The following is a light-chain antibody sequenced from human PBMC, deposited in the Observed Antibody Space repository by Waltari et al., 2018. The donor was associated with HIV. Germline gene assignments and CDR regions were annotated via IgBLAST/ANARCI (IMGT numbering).Light chain of an antibody. V-gene: IGLV1-47*01. CDR2: KNS. CDR1: RSSIGFSY. Sequence: QSVLTQPPPASGTPGRRVPIPCSGTRSSIGFSYVYWNQQLPGEAPNLLVSKNSQRPSWVPDRFSGSKSGTSASLAISVLRSEDEADYYCATWDDSLSAYVFGTGTKVTVL. J-gene: IGLJ1*01. CDR3: ATWDDSLSAYV.